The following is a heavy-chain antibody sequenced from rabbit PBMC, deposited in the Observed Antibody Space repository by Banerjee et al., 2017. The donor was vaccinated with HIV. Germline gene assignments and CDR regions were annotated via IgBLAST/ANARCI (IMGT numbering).Heavy chain of an antibody. J-gene: IGHJ6*01. CDR1: GFDFSNYNF. CDR2: IDTGSRGFT. V-gene: IGHV1S40*01. D-gene: IGHD8-1*01. CDR3: ARDAASSFSSYGMDL. Sequence: LMEYGGDLVQPGASLTLTCTASGFDFSNYNFMCWVRQAPGKGLEWIACIDTGSRGFTYFASWAKGRFTISKTSSTTVTLQMTSLTAADTATYFCARDAASSFSSYGMDLWGPGTLVTVS.